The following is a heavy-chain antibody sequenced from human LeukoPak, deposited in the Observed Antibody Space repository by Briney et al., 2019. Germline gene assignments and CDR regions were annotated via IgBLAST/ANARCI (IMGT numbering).Heavy chain of an antibody. CDR2: INSDGRST. Sequence: GGSLRLSCAASGFTFSSYWMHWVHQAPGKGLVWVSGINSDGRSTSYADSVKGRFSISRDNAKNTLYLQMNSLRAEDTAVYYCARDNWIDYWGQGTLVTVSS. J-gene: IGHJ4*02. D-gene: IGHD3-3*01. CDR3: ARDNWIDY. V-gene: IGHV3-74*01. CDR1: GFTFSSYW.